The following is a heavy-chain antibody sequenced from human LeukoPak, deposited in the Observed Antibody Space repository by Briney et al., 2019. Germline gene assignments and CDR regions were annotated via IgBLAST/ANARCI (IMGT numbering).Heavy chain of an antibody. CDR2: INAGNGNT. J-gene: IGHJ4*02. CDR1: GYTFTSYA. CDR3: ARPSSWYVGCYFDY. D-gene: IGHD6-13*01. Sequence: ASVKVSCKASGYTFTSYAMHWVRQAPGQRLEWMGWINAGNGNTKYSQKFQGRVTITRDTSASTAYMELSSLRSGDTAVYYCARPSSWYVGCYFDYWGQGTLVTVSS. V-gene: IGHV1-3*01.